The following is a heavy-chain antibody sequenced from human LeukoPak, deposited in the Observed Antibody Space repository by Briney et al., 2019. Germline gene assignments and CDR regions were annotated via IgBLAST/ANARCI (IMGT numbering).Heavy chain of an antibody. Sequence: ASVKVSCKASGYTLSRNGISWVRQAPGQGLEWMGWSSAYNENTNSALKVQGRVTMTTDTSTSTAYMELRSLRSDDTAVYYCARDLCSVEPAAPCYYFDYWGQGTLVTVSS. CDR1: GYTLSRNG. CDR3: ARDLCSVEPAAPCYYFDY. V-gene: IGHV1-18*01. D-gene: IGHD2-2*01. J-gene: IGHJ4*02. CDR2: SSAYNENT.